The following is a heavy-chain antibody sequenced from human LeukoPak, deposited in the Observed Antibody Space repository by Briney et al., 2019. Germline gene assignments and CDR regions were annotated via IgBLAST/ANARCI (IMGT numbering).Heavy chain of an antibody. CDR1: GFTFSSYA. V-gene: IGHV3-23*01. CDR3: AKDAAKYYDSSGYYGTLFDY. Sequence: GGPLRLSCAASGFTFSSYAMSWVRRAPGKGLEWVSAISGSGGSTYYADSVKGRFTISRDNSKNTLYLQMNSLRAEDTAVYYCAKDAAKYYDSSGYYGTLFDYWGQGTLVTVSS. CDR2: ISGSGGST. J-gene: IGHJ4*02. D-gene: IGHD3-22*01.